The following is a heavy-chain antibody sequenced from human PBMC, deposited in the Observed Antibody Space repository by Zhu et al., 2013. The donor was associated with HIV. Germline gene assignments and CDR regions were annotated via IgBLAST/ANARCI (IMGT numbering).Heavy chain of an antibody. CDR1: GFTITSYG. CDR2: INPGNGSP. CDR3: ARLRTTSRGAFDI. D-gene: IGHD4-17*01. Sequence: QVQLVQSWAEVRKSGASVKVSCSFSGFTITSYGIHWVQQSPGQGLEWMGWINPGNGSPSYAKKFQGRFTMTRDMSTTTAYTDLSSLTSEDMAVYYYARLRTTSRGAFDIWGQGTMVTVSS. J-gene: IGHJ3*02. V-gene: IGHV1-2*02.